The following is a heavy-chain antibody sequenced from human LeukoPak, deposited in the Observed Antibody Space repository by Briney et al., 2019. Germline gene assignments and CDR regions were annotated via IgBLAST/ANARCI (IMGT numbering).Heavy chain of an antibody. J-gene: IGHJ4*02. CDR3: ATGTFLVGATVADY. Sequence: GGSLRLSCAASGFTFSSYAMHWVRQAPGKGLEWVAVISYDGSNKYYADSVKGRFTISRDNSKNTLYLQMNSLRSEDTAVYYCATGTFLVGATVADYWGQGTLVTVSS. CDR2: ISYDGSNK. CDR1: GFTFSSYA. D-gene: IGHD1-26*01. V-gene: IGHV3-30-3*01.